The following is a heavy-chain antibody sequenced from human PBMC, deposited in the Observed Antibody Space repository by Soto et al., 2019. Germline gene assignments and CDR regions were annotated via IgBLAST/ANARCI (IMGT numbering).Heavy chain of an antibody. CDR1: GGSISSGDYY. CDR3: AREMGYYDSSGYPDY. V-gene: IGHV4-30-4*01. J-gene: IGHJ4*02. D-gene: IGHD3-22*01. Sequence: SETLSLTCTVSGGSISSGDYYWSWIRQPPGKGLEWIGYIYYSGSTYYNPSLKSRVTISVDTSKNQFSLKLSSVTAADTAVYYCAREMGYYDSSGYPDYWGQGTLVTSPQ. CDR2: IYYSGST.